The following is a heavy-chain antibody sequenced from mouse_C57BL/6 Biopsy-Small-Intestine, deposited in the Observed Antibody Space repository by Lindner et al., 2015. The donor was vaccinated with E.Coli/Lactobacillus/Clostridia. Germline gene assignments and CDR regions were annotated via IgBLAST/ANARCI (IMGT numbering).Heavy chain of an antibody. Sequence: QLAGVWTWPGGASQSLSITCTVSGFSLTSYGVDWVRQSPGKGLEWLGVIWGDGSTNYHSALISRLSISKDNSKSQVFLKMNSLQTDDTAMYYCARHPYDYYAMDYWGQGTSVTVSS. CDR2: IWGDGST. CDR3: ARHPYDYYAMDY. D-gene: IGHD2-3*01. J-gene: IGHJ4*01. CDR1: GFSLTSYG. V-gene: IGHV2-3*01.